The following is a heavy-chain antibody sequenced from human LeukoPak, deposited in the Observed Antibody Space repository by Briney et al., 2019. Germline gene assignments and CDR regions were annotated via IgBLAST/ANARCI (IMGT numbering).Heavy chain of an antibody. V-gene: IGHV1-8*01. CDR3: AAHTYYFSSGSFGH. Sequence: ASVKVSCKASGFTLSTYDIDWVRQATGQGLEWVGWMNPTSGNTGYAQKFQGRVTMTRDTSINTAYMELSSLTSEDTAVYYCAAHTYYFSSGSFGHWGQGTLVTVSS. D-gene: IGHD3-10*01. CDR2: MNPTSGNT. CDR1: GFTLSTYD. J-gene: IGHJ4*02.